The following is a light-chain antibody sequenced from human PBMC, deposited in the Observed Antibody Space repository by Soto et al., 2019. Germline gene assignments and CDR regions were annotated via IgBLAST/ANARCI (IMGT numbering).Light chain of an antibody. CDR3: QQYGRKPYT. CDR2: GAS. Sequence: ETVLTQSPGTLSLSPGERATLSCRASQSVSSSYLAWYQHKPGQAPRLLIYGASSRATGIPDRFSGSGSGTDFTLTTRRLETEDFAVYYCQQYGRKPYTFCQGTKLEIK. J-gene: IGKJ2*01. CDR1: QSVSSSY. V-gene: IGKV3-20*01.